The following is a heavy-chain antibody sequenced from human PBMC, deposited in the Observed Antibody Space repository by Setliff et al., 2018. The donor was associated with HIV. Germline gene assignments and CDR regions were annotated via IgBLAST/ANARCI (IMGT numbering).Heavy chain of an antibody. V-gene: IGHV4-4*08. CDR3: ARTYSSSWYSSHLWVDY. CDR1: GGSISSYH. CDR2: IYIGST. Sequence: SETLSLTCTVSGGSISSYHWSWIRQPPGKGLEWIGHIYIGSTNYNPSLKSRVTISADTSKNQFSLKLSSVTAADTAVYYCARTYSSSWYSSHLWVDYWGQGTQVTVSS. D-gene: IGHD6-13*01. J-gene: IGHJ4*02.